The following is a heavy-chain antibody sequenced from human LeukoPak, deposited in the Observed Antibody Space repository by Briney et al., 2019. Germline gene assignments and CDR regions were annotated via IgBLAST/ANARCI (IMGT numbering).Heavy chain of an antibody. J-gene: IGHJ5*02. V-gene: IGHV4-34*01. CDR1: GGSFSGYY. CDR2: INHSGST. CDR3: ARGWTSSSWARNWFDP. Sequence: SETLSLTCAVYGGSFSGYYWSWIRQPPGKGLEWIGEINHSGSTNYNPSLKSRVTISVDTSKDQFSLKLSSVTAADTAVYYCARGWTSSSWARNWFDPWGQGTLVTVSS. D-gene: IGHD6-13*01.